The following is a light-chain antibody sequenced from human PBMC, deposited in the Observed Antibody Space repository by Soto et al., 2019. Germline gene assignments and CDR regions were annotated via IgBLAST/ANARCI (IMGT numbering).Light chain of an antibody. Sequence: DIQMTQSPSSLSTFVGDRITITCRASQNVGSYLSWYQQRSGKAPKLLIYAASNLQSGVSSRFSGSGSGTDFTLTISSLQPEEFATYFCQQSYNTSLTFGGGTKVDIK. CDR2: AAS. J-gene: IGKJ4*01. CDR3: QQSYNTSLT. CDR1: QNVGSY. V-gene: IGKV1-39*01.